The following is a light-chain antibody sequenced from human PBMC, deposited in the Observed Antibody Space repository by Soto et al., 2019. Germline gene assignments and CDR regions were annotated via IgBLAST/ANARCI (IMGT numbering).Light chain of an antibody. Sequence: QSVLTQSSSASASLGSSVKLTCTLSSGHSSYIISWHQQQPGKAPRYLMKLEGSGSYHKGSGVPDRFSGSSSEADRYLTIAILQVEEDADYYCETWDSNTRVFGGGTQLTVL. CDR1: SGHSSYI. J-gene: IGLJ3*02. V-gene: IGLV4-60*02. CDR2: LEGSGSY. CDR3: ETWDSNTRV.